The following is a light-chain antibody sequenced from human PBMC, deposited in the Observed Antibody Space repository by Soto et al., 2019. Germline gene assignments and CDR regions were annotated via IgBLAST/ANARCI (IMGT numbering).Light chain of an antibody. CDR2: GAS. J-gene: IGKJ4*01. CDR1: QGVSRK. Sequence: EIVMTHSPATLSVAPGERVTLSFSASQGVSRKLAWYQHKSGQAPRLLISGASTGATGIPARFSGSGSGTEFTLTISSLQSEDCAIYYCQQYHTWPITFGGGTKVDIK. V-gene: IGKV3-15*01. CDR3: QQYHTWPIT.